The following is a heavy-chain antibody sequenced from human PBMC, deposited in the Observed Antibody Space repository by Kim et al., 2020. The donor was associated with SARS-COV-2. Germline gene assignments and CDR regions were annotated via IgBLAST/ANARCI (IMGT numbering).Heavy chain of an antibody. CDR3: AKESMVAIDY. D-gene: IGHD5-12*01. Sequence: SNKYYADSVKGRFTISRDNSKNTLYLQMNSLRAEDTAMYCCAKESMVAIDYWGQGTLVTVSS. V-gene: IGHV3-33*06. J-gene: IGHJ4*02. CDR2: SNK.